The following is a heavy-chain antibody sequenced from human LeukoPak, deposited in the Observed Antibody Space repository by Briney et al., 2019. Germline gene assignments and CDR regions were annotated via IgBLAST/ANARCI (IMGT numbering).Heavy chain of an antibody. Sequence: ASVKVPCKASDYIFSGHFIHWVRQAPGQGLEWIGRIDPNSGGTSFAPKFQGRVTMTRDTSISTAYMEVTRLTSDDTAVYYCARRPPMSAADNWLDPWGQGTLVTVSS. J-gene: IGHJ5*02. CDR3: ARRPPMSAADNWLDP. V-gene: IGHV1-2*06. CDR1: DYIFSGHF. D-gene: IGHD6-13*01. CDR2: IDPNSGGT.